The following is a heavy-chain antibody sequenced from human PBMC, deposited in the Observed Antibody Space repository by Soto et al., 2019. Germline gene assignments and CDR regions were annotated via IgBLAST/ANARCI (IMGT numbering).Heavy chain of an antibody. V-gene: IGHV3-23*01. CDR3: AKGFSSSWGVDY. CDR1: GFTFSSYA. J-gene: IGHJ4*02. D-gene: IGHD6-13*01. Sequence: EVQLLESGGGLVQPGASLRLSCAASGFTFSSYAMSWVRQAPGKGLEWVSVISHTGGSTYYADSVKGRFTISRDNSKNTLFLQMTSLRAEDTAVYYCAKGFSSSWGVDYWGQGTLVTVSS. CDR2: ISHTGGST.